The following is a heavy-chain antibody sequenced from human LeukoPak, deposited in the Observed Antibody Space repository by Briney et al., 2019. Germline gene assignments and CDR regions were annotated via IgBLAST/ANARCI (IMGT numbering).Heavy chain of an antibody. D-gene: IGHD6-13*01. CDR1: GFTFSRYG. V-gene: IGHV3-30*18. J-gene: IGHJ4*02. CDR2: ISYDGTNS. CDR3: TKRGYSNSWYGDY. Sequence: GRALRLSCAASGFTFSRYGMHWVRQAPGKGLEWVAGISYDGTNSYYADSVKGRFTISRDNSKSTLYLQINNLRPEDTAVYYCTKRGYSNSWYGDYWGQGTLVTVSS.